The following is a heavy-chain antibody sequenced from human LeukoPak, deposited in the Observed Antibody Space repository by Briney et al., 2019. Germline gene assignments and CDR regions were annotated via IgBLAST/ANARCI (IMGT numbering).Heavy chain of an antibody. J-gene: IGHJ4*02. V-gene: IGHV3-48*01. Sequence: PGGSLRLSCAASGFTFSTYSMIWVRQAPGKGLEWISYITGSSRTIYYADSVKGRFTISRDNSKNTLYLQMTSLRADDTAVYYCARDRVLHYFDYWGQGALVTVSS. CDR1: GFTFSTYS. D-gene: IGHD3-16*01. CDR3: ARDRVLHYFDY. CDR2: ITGSSRTI.